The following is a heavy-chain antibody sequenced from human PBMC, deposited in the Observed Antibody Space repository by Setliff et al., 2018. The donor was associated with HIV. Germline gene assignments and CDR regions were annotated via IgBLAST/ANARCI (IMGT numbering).Heavy chain of an antibody. V-gene: IGHV4-34*01. J-gene: IGHJ6*03. CDR1: GGSFSAYY. D-gene: IGHD2-8*02. CDR3: ARVSSTYWYSIFRNYYYHMDV. CDR2: INHSGGT. Sequence: TSETLSLTCAVYGGSFSAYYWSWIRQTPGKGLEWIGEINHSGGTKYSPPPRSRVSISVYTSKTQFSLKLSSVTAADTAVYYCARVSSTYWYSIFRNYYYHMDVWGKGTTVTVSS.